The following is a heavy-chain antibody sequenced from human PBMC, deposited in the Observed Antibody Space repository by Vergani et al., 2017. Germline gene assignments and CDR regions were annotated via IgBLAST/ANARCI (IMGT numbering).Heavy chain of an antibody. J-gene: IGHJ4*02. CDR2: ISYDGHNK. CDR1: GFTFSNYA. V-gene: IGHV3-30*04. D-gene: IGHD6-6*01. Sequence: QVQLVESGGGVVQPGRSLRLSCAASGFTFSNYALHWVRQTPGKGLEWVAVISYDGHNKYYVDSVKGRFTISRDNSKNTMFVQMNSLRIEDTAVYYCARDSSDSSSLGYWGQGTLVTVSS. CDR3: ARDSSDSSSLGY.